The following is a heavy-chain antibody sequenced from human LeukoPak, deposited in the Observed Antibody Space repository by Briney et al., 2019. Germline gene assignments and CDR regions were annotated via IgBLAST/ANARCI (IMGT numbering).Heavy chain of an antibody. CDR2: VHLDGRT. D-gene: IGHD6-25*01. CDR3: AREGGFYRPLDY. J-gene: IGHJ4*02. Sequence: SGALSLTCDVSGGSVTSTNWWTWFRQPPGKGLEWIGEVHLDGRTNYNPSLKSRLVMSADLPENHISLKLTSVTAADTAVYYCAREGGFYRPLDYSGQGTLVTVSS. CDR1: GGSVTSTNW. V-gene: IGHV4-4*02.